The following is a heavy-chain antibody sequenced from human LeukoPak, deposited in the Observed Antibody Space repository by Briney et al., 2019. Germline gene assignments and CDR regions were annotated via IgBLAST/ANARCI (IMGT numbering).Heavy chain of an antibody. CDR3: AREIIPVAGNIEDYYYYMDV. D-gene: IGHD6-19*01. J-gene: IGHJ6*03. CDR2: INPNSGGT. CDR1: GYTFTGYY. Sequence: GASVKVSCKASGYTFTGYYMHWVRQAPGQGLEWMGWINPNSGGTNYAQKFQGRVTMTRDTSISTAYMELSRLRSDDTAVYYCAREIIPVAGNIEDYYYYMDVWGKGTTVTISS. V-gene: IGHV1-2*02.